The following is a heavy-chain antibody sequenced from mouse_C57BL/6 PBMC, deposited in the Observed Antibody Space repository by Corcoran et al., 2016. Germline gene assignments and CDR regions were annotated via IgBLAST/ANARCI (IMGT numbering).Heavy chain of an antibody. J-gene: IGHJ4*01. D-gene: IGHD2-4*01. V-gene: IGHV3-6*01. CDR3: AKVPYYDYGDYAMDY. Sequence: DVQLKESGPGLVKPSQSLYLTCSVTGYSITSGYYWNWIRQFPGNKLEWMGYISYDGSNNYNPSLKNRISITRDTSKNQFFLKLNSVTTEDTATYYCAKVPYYDYGDYAMDYWGQGTSVTVSS. CDR1: GYSITSGYY. CDR2: ISYDGSN.